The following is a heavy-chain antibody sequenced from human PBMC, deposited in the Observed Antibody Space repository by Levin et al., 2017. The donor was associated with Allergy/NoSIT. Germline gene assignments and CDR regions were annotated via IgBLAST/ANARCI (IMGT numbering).Heavy chain of an antibody. D-gene: IGHD3-10*01. Sequence: GGSLRLSCAASGFTFIDYAMNWVRQAPGKGLEWVSFIAGNGKSTYYADSVKGRFTISRDNSKNTLYLQLKSLRAEDTAVYYCAKTDYDTITGRYFYYMDVWGKGTTVTVSS. V-gene: IGHV3-23*01. CDR1: GFTFIDYA. J-gene: IGHJ6*03. CDR2: IAGNGKST. CDR3: AKTDYDTITGRYFYYMDV.